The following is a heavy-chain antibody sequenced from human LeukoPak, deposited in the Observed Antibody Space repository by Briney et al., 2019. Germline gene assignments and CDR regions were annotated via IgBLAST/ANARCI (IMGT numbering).Heavy chain of an antibody. CDR1: GLTLSGFS. D-gene: IGHD5-18*01. CDR3: VRTGGYSYGPFEY. J-gene: IGHJ4*02. CDR2: SSGSNTI. Sequence: GGSLRLSCAASGLTLSGFSVNWVRQAPGKGLEWISYSSGSNTIYYADSVKGRFTISRDNAKNSLFLQMNSLRDEDTAVYYCVRTGGYSYGPFEYWGQGALVTVSS. V-gene: IGHV3-48*02.